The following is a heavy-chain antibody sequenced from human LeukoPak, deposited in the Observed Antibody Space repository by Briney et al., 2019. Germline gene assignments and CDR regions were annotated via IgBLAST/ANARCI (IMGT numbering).Heavy chain of an antibody. V-gene: IGHV1-8*01. D-gene: IGHD3-9*01. CDR2: MNPNSGNT. J-gene: IGHJ4*02. Sequence: ASVKVSCKASGYTFTSSDINWMRQATGQGLEWMGWMNPNSGNTGYAQNFQGRVTMTRDTSISTAYLELSSLRSEDTAVYYCARSGYNILTRFYPGDSWGQGTLVTVSS. CDR1: GYTFTSSD. CDR3: ARSGYNILTRFYPGDS.